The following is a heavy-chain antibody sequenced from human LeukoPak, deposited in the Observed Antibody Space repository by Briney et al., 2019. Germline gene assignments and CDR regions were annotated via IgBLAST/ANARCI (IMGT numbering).Heavy chain of an antibody. CDR1: GGTFSSYA. Sequence: SVKVSCKASGGTFSSYAISWVRQAPGQGLEWMGGIIPIFGTANYAQKFQGRVTMTRDTSISTVYMELSRLRSDDTAVYYCARAPPITRGPFDPWGQGTLVTVSS. V-gene: IGHV1-69*05. CDR2: IIPIFGTA. J-gene: IGHJ5*02. CDR3: ARAPPITRGPFDP. D-gene: IGHD3-10*01.